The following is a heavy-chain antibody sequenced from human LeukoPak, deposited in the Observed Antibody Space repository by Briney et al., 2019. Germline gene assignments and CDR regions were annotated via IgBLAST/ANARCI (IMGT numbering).Heavy chain of an antibody. V-gene: IGHV3-23*01. CDR2: ISASGGDT. CDR1: GFTFSTYA. CDR3: AKTGYSYGQVVYFDY. J-gene: IGHJ4*02. Sequence: GGSLRLSCAASGFTFSTYAMSWVRQAPGKGLEWVSTISASGGDTYYADSVKGRFTISRDNSKNTLYLQMNSLRAEDTAVYYCAKTGYSYGQVVYFDYWGQGTLVTVSS. D-gene: IGHD5-18*01.